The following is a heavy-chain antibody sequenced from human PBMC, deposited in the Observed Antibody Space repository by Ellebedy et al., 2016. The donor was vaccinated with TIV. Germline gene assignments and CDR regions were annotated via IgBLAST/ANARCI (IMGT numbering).Heavy chain of an antibody. CDR3: ARRSSGYCVGVKCTTDFDY. J-gene: IGHJ4*02. V-gene: IGHV3-74*01. D-gene: IGHD2-2*03. CDR1: GFTFSSYW. CDR2: IKNDGSST. Sequence: GESLKISXAASGFTFSSYWMHWVRQAPGKGLVLVSRIKNDGSSTNYADSVKGRFTISRDNTKNTLYLQMNSLRAEDTGVYYCARRSSGYCVGVKCTTDFDYWGQGTLVTVSS.